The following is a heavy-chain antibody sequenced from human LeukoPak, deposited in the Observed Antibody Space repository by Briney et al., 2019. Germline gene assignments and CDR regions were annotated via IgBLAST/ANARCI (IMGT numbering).Heavy chain of an antibody. J-gene: IGHJ4*02. CDR1: GFTFDDYT. CDR3: AKDGKNYFDY. CDR2: ITWNGGST. V-gene: IGHV3-43*01. Sequence: GGSLRLSCAASGFTFDDYTMHWVRQAPGKGLEWVSLITWNGGSTYYADSVKGRFTTSRDNSKNSLSLQMNSLRAEDTALYYWAKDGKNYFDYWGQGTLVTVSS.